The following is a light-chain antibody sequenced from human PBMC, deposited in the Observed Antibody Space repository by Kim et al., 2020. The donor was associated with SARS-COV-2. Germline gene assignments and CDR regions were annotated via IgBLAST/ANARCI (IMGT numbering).Light chain of an antibody. CDR3: QSYDSSNWV. Sequence: GTTVTISCPRSSGSIASNYVQWYQPRPGSAPTTVIYEDNQRPSGVPDRFSGSIDSSSNSASLTISGLKTEDEADYYCQSYDSSNWVFGGGTQLTVL. CDR1: SGSIASNY. J-gene: IGLJ3*02. CDR2: EDN. V-gene: IGLV6-57*03.